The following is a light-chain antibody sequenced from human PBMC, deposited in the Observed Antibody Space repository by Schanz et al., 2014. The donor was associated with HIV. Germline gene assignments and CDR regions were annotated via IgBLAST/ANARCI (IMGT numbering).Light chain of an antibody. V-gene: IGKV3-20*01. Sequence: EIVLTQSPGTLSLSPGERATLSCRASQSVSSSYLAWYQQKPGQAPRLLIYGASSRATGIPDRFSGSGSGTDFTITISRLEPEDFAVYFCQYFGNSGGTFGGGTKVEIK. CDR3: QYFGNSGGT. J-gene: IGKJ4*01. CDR1: QSVSSSY. CDR2: GAS.